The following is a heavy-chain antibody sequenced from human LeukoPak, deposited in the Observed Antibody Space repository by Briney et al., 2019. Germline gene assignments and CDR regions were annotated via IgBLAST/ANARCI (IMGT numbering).Heavy chain of an antibody. CDR2: IKSKTDGGTT. CDR1: GFTFSNAW. J-gene: IGHJ4*02. Sequence: PGGSLRLSCAASGFTFSNAWMNWVRQAPGKGLEWVGCIKSKTDGGTTDYAAPVKGRFTISRDNSKNTLYLQMNSLRAEDTAVYYCARDAYSGSYCFDYWGQGTLVTVSS. V-gene: IGHV3-15*07. D-gene: IGHD1-26*01. CDR3: ARDAYSGSYCFDY.